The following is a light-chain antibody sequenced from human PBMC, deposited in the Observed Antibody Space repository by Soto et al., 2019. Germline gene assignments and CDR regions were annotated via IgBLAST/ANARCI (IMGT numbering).Light chain of an antibody. J-gene: IGKJ1*01. Sequence: EIVRPQSPSTLSVSPGERFTLSCMASQSVSSNLAWYQQKPGQAPRLLISGASTRATGIPARFSGSGSGTEFALTISSLQSEDFAVYYCQQYNNWPRTFGQGTKVDVK. V-gene: IGKV3-15*01. CDR2: GAS. CDR3: QQYNNWPRT. CDR1: QSVSSN.